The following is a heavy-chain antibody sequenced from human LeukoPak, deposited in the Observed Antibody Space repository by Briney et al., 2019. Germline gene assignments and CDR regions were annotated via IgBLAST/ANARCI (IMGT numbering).Heavy chain of an antibody. CDR3: ATGRVSSSTWYSTYYYYFYMDV. CDR2: VEHTGST. CDR1: DDSITMYY. Sequence: SETLSLTCSVSDDSITMYYWTWIRQPPGKGLAWIGYVEHTGSTNFNPSLNGRVSILRGTTKNLFSLGLRSVTAADAAVYFCATGRVSSSTWYSTYYYYFYMDVWGKGTTVTVSS. V-gene: IGHV4-59*13. J-gene: IGHJ6*03. D-gene: IGHD1-1*01.